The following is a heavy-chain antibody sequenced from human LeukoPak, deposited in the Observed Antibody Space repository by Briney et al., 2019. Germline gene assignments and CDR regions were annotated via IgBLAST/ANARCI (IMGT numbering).Heavy chain of an antibody. CDR2: GDNTGGT. D-gene: IGHD2-8*01. V-gene: IGHV4-34*01. Sequence: SETLSLTCAVYSESFIGYYWSWIRRPPGKGLEWIGEGDNTGGTKFNPSLKGRVTISADTSNNQFSLKLTSVTAADTAVYYCARNGQSGFSFDPWGQGTLVTVSS. CDR1: SESFIGYY. CDR3: ARNGQSGFSFDP. J-gene: IGHJ5*02.